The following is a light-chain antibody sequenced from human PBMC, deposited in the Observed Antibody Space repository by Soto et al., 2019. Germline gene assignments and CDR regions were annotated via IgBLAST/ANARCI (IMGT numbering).Light chain of an antibody. CDR2: SNN. J-gene: IGLJ1*01. Sequence: QSVLTQPPSASGTPGQRVTISCSGSYSNIGSRPVNWYQQFPGTAPKLLIYSNNQRPSGVPDRFSGSKSGTSASLAISGLQSEYDSDYYCPACDDSLNVYVFGTGTKLTVL. V-gene: IGLV1-44*01. CDR3: PACDDSLNVYV. CDR1: YSNIGSRP.